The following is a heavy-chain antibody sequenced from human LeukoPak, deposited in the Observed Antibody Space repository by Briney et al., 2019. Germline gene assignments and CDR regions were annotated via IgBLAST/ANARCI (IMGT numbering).Heavy chain of an antibody. CDR2: VKQDGTEK. CDR1: GFTFSDYW. CDR3: ATYSSSNGREFQY. Sequence: GGSLRLSCVASGFTFSDYWMSWVRQAPGKGLEWVANVKQDGTEKYYVDSVKGRFTISRDNAKNSLYLQMNSLRAEDTAVYYCATYSSSNGREFQYWGQGTLVTVSS. V-gene: IGHV3-7*01. D-gene: IGHD2-2*01. J-gene: IGHJ1*01.